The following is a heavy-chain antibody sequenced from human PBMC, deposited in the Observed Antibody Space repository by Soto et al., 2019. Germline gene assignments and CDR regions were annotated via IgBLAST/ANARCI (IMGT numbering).Heavy chain of an antibody. CDR1: GFTFSSYG. V-gene: IGHV3-33*01. J-gene: IGHJ6*02. CDR3: ARDLKDIVVVPAAKYYYYYGMDV. CDR2: IWYDGSNK. D-gene: IGHD2-2*01. Sequence: QVQLVESGGGVVQPGRSLRLSCAASGFTFSSYGMHWVRQAPGKGLEWVAVIWYDGSNKYYADSVKGRFTISRDNSKNTLYLQMNSLRAEDTAVYYCARDLKDIVVVPAAKYYYYYGMDVWAKGPRSPSP.